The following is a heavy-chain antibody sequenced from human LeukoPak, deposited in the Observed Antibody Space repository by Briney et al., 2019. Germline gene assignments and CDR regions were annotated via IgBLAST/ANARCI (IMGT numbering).Heavy chain of an antibody. CDR2: ISAYNGNT. D-gene: IGHD6-13*01. CDR1: GYTFTTYG. J-gene: IGHJ3*02. CDR3: AREEGAPIAAAHI. Sequence: GASAKVSCKASGYTFTTYGISWVRQATGQGLEWMGWISAYNGNTNYVQKFQGRVTTTTDTSTSTAYMELKSLRSDDTAVYYCAREEGAPIAAAHIWGLGTKVTVSS. V-gene: IGHV1-18*01.